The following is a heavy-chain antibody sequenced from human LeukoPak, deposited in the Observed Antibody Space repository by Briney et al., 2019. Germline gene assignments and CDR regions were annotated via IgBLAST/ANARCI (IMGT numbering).Heavy chain of an antibody. D-gene: IGHD3-3*01. J-gene: IGHJ4*02. CDR2: INPNSGGT. CDR1: GYTFTGYY. V-gene: IGHV1-2*02. Sequence: ASVKVSCKASGYTFTGYYMHWVRQATGQGLEWMGWINPNSGGTNYAQKFQGRVTMTRDTSISTAYMELSRLRSDDTAVYYCARAYDFWSGYYDYWGQGTLITVSS. CDR3: ARAYDFWSGYYDY.